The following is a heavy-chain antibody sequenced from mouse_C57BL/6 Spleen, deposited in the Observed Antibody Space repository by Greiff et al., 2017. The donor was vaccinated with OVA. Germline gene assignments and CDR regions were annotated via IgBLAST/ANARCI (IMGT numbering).Heavy chain of an antibody. V-gene: IGHV1-66*01. CDR1: GYSFTSYY. J-gene: IGHJ2*01. D-gene: IGHD4-1*01. CDR3: ARNWEGYFDY. CDR2: IYPGSGNT. Sequence: QVHVKQSGPELVKPGASVKISCKASGYSFTSYYIHWVKQRPGQGLEWIGWIYPGSGNTKYNEKFKGKATLTADTSSSTAYMQLSSLTSEDSAVYYCARNWEGYFDYWGQGTTLTVSS.